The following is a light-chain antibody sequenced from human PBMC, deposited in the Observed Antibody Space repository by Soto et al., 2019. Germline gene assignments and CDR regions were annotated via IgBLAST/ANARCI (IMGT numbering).Light chain of an antibody. CDR1: QTINNH. CDR3: QQYDHLPLT. V-gene: IGKV1-33*01. Sequence: DIQMTQSPSSLSASVGDRIIITCQASQTINNHLNWYQQKPGKAPKVLVFGASNLQPGSPLRFSSSGSGTHFTFTITSLQAEDVATYYCQQYDHLPLTFGGGTKVEIK. CDR2: GAS. J-gene: IGKJ4*01.